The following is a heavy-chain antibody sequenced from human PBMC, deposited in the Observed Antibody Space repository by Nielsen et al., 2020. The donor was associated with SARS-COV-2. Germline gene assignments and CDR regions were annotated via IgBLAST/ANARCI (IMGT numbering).Heavy chain of an antibody. CDR3: ASGYSGSWYVDY. V-gene: IGHV4-34*01. J-gene: IGHJ4*02. CDR2: INHSGST. Sequence: SETLSLTCAVYGGSFSGYYWSWIRQPPGKGLEWIGEINHSGSTNYNPSLKGRVTISVDKSKNQFSLKLSSVTAADTAVYYCASGYSGSWYVDYWGQGTLVTVSS. CDR1: GGSFSGYY. D-gene: IGHD6-13*01.